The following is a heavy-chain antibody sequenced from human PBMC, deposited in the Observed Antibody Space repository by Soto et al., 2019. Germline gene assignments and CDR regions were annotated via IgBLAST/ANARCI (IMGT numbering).Heavy chain of an antibody. J-gene: IGHJ4*02. Sequence: QVQLVQSGAEVKKPGSSVKVSCKASGGTFSSYAISWVRQAPGQGLEWMGGIIPIFGTANYAQKFQGRVTITADESTSTAYMELSSLRSEDTAVYYCARVRVRANSDFWSGHFDYWGQGTLVTVSS. D-gene: IGHD3-3*01. CDR2: IIPIFGTA. CDR3: ARVRVRANSDFWSGHFDY. V-gene: IGHV1-69*01. CDR1: GGTFSSYA.